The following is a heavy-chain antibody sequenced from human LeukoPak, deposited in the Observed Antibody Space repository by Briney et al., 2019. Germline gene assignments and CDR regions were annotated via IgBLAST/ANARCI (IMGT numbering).Heavy chain of an antibody. D-gene: IGHD6-13*01. CDR2: ISGSGGST. J-gene: IGHJ3*02. Sequence: HPGGSLRLSCAASGFTFSSYAMSWVRQAPGKGLEWVSAISGSGGSTYYADSVKGRFTISRDNSKNTLYLQMNSLRAEDTAVYYCAKDMVEYSSSWYGHISDAFDIWGQGTMVTVSS. CDR1: GFTFSSYA. CDR3: AKDMVEYSSSWYGHISDAFDI. V-gene: IGHV3-23*01.